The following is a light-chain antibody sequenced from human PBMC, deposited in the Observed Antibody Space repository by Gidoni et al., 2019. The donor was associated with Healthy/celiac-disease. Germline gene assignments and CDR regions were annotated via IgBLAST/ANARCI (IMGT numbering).Light chain of an antibody. V-gene: IGKV1-9*01. Sequence: DIQLTQSPSFLSASVGDSVTITGRASQGISSYLAWYQQKPGKAPKLLIYAASTLQSGVPSRFSGSGSGTGFTLTISSLQPEDFATYYCQQLNSYPPLTFGGGTKVEIK. J-gene: IGKJ4*01. CDR3: QQLNSYPPLT. CDR1: QGISSY. CDR2: AAS.